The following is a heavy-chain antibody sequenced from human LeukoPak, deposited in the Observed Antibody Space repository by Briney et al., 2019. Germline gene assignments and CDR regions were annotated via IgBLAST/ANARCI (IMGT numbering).Heavy chain of an antibody. D-gene: IGHD2-15*01. CDR3: ARLVVVAATINFNY. J-gene: IGHJ4*02. V-gene: IGHV2-70*01. Sequence: SGPTLVNPTPTLTLTCTFSGFSLSTSGMCVSWIRQPPGKALEWLAPIDWDDDKYYSTSLKTRLTTSKDTSKNQVVLTMTNMDPVDTATYYCARLVVVAATINFNYWGQGTLVTVSS. CDR2: IDWDDDK. CDR1: GFSLSTSGMC.